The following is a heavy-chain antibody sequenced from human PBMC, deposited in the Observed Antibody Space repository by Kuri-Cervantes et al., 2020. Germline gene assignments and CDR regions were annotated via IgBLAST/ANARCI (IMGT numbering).Heavy chain of an antibody. CDR1: GCSFTSYW. CDR2: INPGDSDT. J-gene: IGHJ4*02. CDR3: VRRGTVVPTDF. D-gene: IGHD1-1*01. Sequence: GGSLRLSCKGSGCSFTSYWIGWVRQMPGKGLEWMGIINPGDSDTRYSPSFQGQVTISVDKSISTAYVQWSSLKASDTALYYCVRRGTVVPTDFWGQGTLVTVSS. V-gene: IGHV5-51*01.